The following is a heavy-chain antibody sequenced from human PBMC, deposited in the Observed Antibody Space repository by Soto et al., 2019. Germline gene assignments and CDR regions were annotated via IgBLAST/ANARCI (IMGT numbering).Heavy chain of an antibody. V-gene: IGHV3-23*01. CDR2: ISGSAGST. CDR3: ANRERWDY. CDR1: GFPFSTYA. D-gene: IGHD1-26*01. Sequence: GGSLRLSCAASGFPFSTYAMSWVRQAPGKGLEWVSSISGSAGSTYYSVSVTGRFTISRDNSKNTLYLQMNSLRAEDTAVYYCANRERWDYWGQGTLVTVSS. J-gene: IGHJ4*02.